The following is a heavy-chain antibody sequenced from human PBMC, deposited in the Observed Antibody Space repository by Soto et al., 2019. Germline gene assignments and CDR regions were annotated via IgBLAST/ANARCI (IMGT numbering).Heavy chain of an antibody. CDR2: ISAYNGNT. CDR1: GYTFVSYG. D-gene: IGHD2-21*02. CDR3: ARDQRVSLTSIRAFDL. V-gene: IGHV1-18*01. J-gene: IGHJ2*01. Sequence: QVELVQSGAEVKKPGASVKVSCKASGYTFVSYGFTWVRQAPGQELEWMGWISAYNGNTNYAQKLQGRVTLTTDASTNTAYMELRNLRSDDTAIYYCARDQRVSLTSIRAFDLWGRGTLVTVSS.